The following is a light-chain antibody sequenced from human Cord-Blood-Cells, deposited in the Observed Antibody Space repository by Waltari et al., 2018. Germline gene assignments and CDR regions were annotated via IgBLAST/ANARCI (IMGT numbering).Light chain of an antibody. CDR1: SSDVGGYNY. V-gene: IGLV2-14*01. Sequence: SPGQSITISCTGTSSDVGGYNYVSWYQQHPGKAPKLMIYEVSNRPSGVSNRFSGSKSDNTASLTISGLQAEDEADYYCSSYTSSSTLDVFGTGTKVTVL. J-gene: IGLJ1*01. CDR3: SSYTSSSTLDV. CDR2: EVS.